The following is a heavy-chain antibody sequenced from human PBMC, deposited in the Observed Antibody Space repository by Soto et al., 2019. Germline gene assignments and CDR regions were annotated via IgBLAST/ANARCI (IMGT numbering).Heavy chain of an antibody. CDR2: IIPIFGTA. J-gene: IGHJ4*02. Sequence: SVKVSCKASGGTFSSYAISWVRQAPGQGLGWMGGIIPIFGTANYAQKFQGRVTITADESTSTAYMELSSLRSEDTAVYYCARVGHYYDSSGFDYWGQGTLVTVSS. CDR3: ARVGHYYDSSGFDY. V-gene: IGHV1-69*13. D-gene: IGHD3-22*01. CDR1: GGTFSSYA.